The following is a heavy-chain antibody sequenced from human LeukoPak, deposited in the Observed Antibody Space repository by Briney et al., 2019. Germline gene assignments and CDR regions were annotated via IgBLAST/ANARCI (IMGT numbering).Heavy chain of an antibody. D-gene: IGHD3-16*01. Sequence: SETLSLTCTVSGGSISSGGYYWSWIRQHPGKGLEWIGYIYYSGSTYYNPSLKSRVTISVDTSKNQFSLKLSSVTAADTAVYYCAGDGWSGGATDYWGQGTLVTVSS. CDR3: AGDGWSGGATDY. CDR2: IYYSGST. V-gene: IGHV4-31*03. CDR1: GGSISSGGYY. J-gene: IGHJ4*02.